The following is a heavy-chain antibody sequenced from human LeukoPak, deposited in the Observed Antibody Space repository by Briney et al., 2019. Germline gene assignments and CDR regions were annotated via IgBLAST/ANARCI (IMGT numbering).Heavy chain of an antibody. CDR2: ISDSGAGT. Sequence: GGSLRLSCAASGFTFRSYVMSWVRQAPGKGLEWVSAISDSGAGTYYADSVEGRFTISRDNSKNTLFLQINSLRAEDTAVYYCASHGGTMRFLDYWGQGTLVTVSS. V-gene: IGHV3-23*01. D-gene: IGHD1-7*01. CDR1: GFTFRSYV. J-gene: IGHJ4*02. CDR3: ASHGGTMRFLDY.